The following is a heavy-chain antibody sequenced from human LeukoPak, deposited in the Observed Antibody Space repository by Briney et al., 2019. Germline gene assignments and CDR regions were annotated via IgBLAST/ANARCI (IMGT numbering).Heavy chain of an antibody. Sequence: PSETLSLTCTVSGYSISSGYYWGWIRQPPGKGLEWIGSIYHSGSTYYNPSLKSRVTISVDTSKNQFSLKLSSVTAADTAVYFCARRDYYGSALDYWGQGTLVTVSS. CDR3: ARRDYYGSALDY. D-gene: IGHD3-10*01. J-gene: IGHJ4*02. CDR2: IYHSGST. V-gene: IGHV4-38-2*02. CDR1: GYSISSGYY.